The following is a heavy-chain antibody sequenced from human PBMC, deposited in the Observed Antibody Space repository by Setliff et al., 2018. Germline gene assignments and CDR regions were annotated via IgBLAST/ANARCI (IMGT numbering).Heavy chain of an antibody. D-gene: IGHD2-2*01. CDR2: VYYSGSA. J-gene: IGHJ4*02. CDR3: ARTGSARWYVPDY. CDR1: GGTISTYY. V-gene: IGHV4-59*08. Sequence: PSETLSLTCSVSGGTISTYYWNWIRQPPGKGLEWIGYVYYSGSANYNPSLKSRVTMSIDTSKNQFSLKLNSVTAADTAVYYCARTGSARWYVPDYWGQGTLVTVSS.